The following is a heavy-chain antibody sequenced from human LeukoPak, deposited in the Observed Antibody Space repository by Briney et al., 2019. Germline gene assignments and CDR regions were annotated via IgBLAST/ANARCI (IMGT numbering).Heavy chain of an antibody. J-gene: IGHJ4*02. CDR2: ISGSGGST. CDR3: AKGSAYADF. V-gene: IGHV3-23*01. Sequence: GGSLRLSCAASGFPFSTYVMSWVRQAPGKGLEWVSTISGSGGSTYYADSVKGRFTISRDNPKNTLSLQMNSLRAEDTAVYYCAKGSAYADFWGQGTLVTVSS. CDR1: GFPFSTYV. D-gene: IGHD3-3*01.